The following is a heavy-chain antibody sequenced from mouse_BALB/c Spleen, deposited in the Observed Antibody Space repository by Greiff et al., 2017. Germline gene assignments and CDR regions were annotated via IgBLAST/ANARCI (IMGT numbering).Heavy chain of an antibody. CDR3: ARRGEGLRRGYYYAMDY. J-gene: IGHJ4*01. CDR1: GFSLTSYG. CDR2: IWSGGST. D-gene: IGHD2-4*01. Sequence: QVPLPESGPGLVQPSQSLSIPCTVPGFSLTSYGVPWVRPSPGKGLEWLGVIWSGGSTDYNAAFISRLSISKDNSKSQVFFKMNSLQANDTAIYYCARRGEGLRRGYYYAMDYWGQGTSVTVSS. V-gene: IGHV2-2*02.